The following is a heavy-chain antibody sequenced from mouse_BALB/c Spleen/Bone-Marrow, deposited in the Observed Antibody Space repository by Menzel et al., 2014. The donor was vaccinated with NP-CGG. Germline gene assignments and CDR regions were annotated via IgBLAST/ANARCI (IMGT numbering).Heavy chain of an antibody. J-gene: IGHJ4*01. D-gene: IGHD2-3*01. Sequence: QVQLHQSGPELVKPGASVKISCKASGYAFSISWMNWVKQRPGQGLERIGRIYPGDGDTYYNGQFKGKATLTADKSSSTAYMQLRSLTSVDSAVYFCARSDGYGAMESWAQGAPVTVSS. CDR1: GYAFSISW. CDR3: ARSDGYGAMES. CDR2: IYPGDGDT. V-gene: IGHV1-82*01.